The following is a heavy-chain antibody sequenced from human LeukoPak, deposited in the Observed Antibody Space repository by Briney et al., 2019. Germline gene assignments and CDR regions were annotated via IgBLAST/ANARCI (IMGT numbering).Heavy chain of an antibody. CDR3: ARDLWFDS. J-gene: IGHJ5*01. CDR2: ISSSSIYI. CDR1: GFTFSSYG. V-gene: IGHV3-21*01. Sequence: GGSLRLSCAASGFTFSSYGMNWVRQAPGKGLEWVSCISSSSIYIYYADSVKGRFTISRDNAKNSLYLQMNNLRAEDTAVYYCARDLWFDSWGQGTLVTVSS.